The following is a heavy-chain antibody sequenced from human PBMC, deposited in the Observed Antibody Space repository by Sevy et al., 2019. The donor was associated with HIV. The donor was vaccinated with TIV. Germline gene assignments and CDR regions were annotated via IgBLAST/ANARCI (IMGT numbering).Heavy chain of an antibody. D-gene: IGHD2-15*01. Sequence: GGSLRLSCVVSGFILSKYPMNWVRQAPGKGLEWVSSISSSSNYIYYGNSVKGRFTSSRDNAKNSLYLQMNSLRADDTAVYYCVRDGGCSSSSCLLYFDYWGQGFLVTVSS. J-gene: IGHJ4*02. V-gene: IGHV3-21*01. CDR2: ISSSSNYI. CDR3: VRDGGCSSSSCLLYFDY. CDR1: GFILSKYP.